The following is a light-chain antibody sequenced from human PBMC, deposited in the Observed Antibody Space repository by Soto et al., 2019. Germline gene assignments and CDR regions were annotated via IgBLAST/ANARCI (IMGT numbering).Light chain of an antibody. J-gene: IGKJ1*01. CDR1: QSVSSSY. V-gene: IGKV3-20*01. Sequence: EIVLTQSRGTLSLSPGERATLSCRASQSVSSSYLAWYQQKPGQAPRLLIYGASSRATGIPDRFSGSGSGTGLARAGGRLGPEDFAVYYCQQYGSSRRWTVGQAPKVDIK. CDR2: GAS. CDR3: QQYGSSRRWT.